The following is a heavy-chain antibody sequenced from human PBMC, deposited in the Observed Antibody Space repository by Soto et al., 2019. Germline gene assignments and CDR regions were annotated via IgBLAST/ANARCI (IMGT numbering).Heavy chain of an antibody. J-gene: IGHJ3*02. V-gene: IGHV3-15*01. Sequence: EVQLVESGGGLVKPGGSLRLSCAASGFTFSNAWMSWVRQAPGKGLEWVGRIKSKTDGGTTDYAAPVKGRFTISRDDSKNTLYLQMNSLKTEDTAVYYCTTASRYSSSWGAFDIWGQGTMVTVSS. CDR3: TTASRYSSSWGAFDI. D-gene: IGHD6-13*01. CDR1: GFTFSNAW. CDR2: IKSKTDGGTT.